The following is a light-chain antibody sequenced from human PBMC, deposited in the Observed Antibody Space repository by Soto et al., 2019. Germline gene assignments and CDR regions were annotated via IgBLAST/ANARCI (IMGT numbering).Light chain of an antibody. CDR1: GSNIGSHT. Sequence: QAVVTQPPSASGTPGQRVTISCSGSGSNIGSHTVSWYQQLPGTAPNLLIYSNDQRPSGVPDRFSGSKSGTSASLAISGLQSEDEADYYCAAWDDSPRGAVFGGGTQLTVL. V-gene: IGLV1-44*01. CDR2: SND. J-gene: IGLJ7*01. CDR3: AAWDDSPRGAV.